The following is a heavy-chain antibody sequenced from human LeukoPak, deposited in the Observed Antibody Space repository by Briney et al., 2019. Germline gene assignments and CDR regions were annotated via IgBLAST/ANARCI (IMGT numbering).Heavy chain of an antibody. Sequence: GGSLRLSCVASGFSFSAYIMHWVRQARGKGLEYVSAIRSDGSSTFYPNSVKGRFTISRDNSKSTLYLQMASLRAEDTAVYYCTRRYGGHSGWAGYHDSWGQGTLVTVSS. J-gene: IGHJ4*02. CDR1: GFSFSAYI. D-gene: IGHD6-19*01. CDR3: TRRYGGHSGWAGYHDS. CDR2: IRSDGSST. V-gene: IGHV3-64*01.